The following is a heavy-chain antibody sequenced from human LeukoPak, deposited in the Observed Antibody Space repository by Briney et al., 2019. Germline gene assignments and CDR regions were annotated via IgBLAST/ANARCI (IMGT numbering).Heavy chain of an antibody. V-gene: IGHV3-23*01. CDR2: ISGSGGST. Sequence: PGGSLRLSCSASGFTFSSYVMTWVRQAPGKGLVWVSTISGSGGSTYYADSVKGRLTISRDNAKNSLYLQMNSLRAEDTALYYCARSMAMVRGFDYWGQGTLVTVSS. CDR3: ARSMAMVRGFDY. CDR1: GFTFSSYV. J-gene: IGHJ4*02. D-gene: IGHD3-10*01.